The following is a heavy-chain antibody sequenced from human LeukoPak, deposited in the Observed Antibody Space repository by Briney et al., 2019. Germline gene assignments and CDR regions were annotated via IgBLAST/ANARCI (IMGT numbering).Heavy chain of an antibody. CDR2: IYYSGSI. CDR1: GYSISSSNW. D-gene: IGHD5-18*01. J-gene: IGHJ3*02. CDR3: AREGGYSYGYNAFDI. V-gene: IGHV4-28*03. Sequence: SDTLSLTCAVSGYSISSSNWWGWIRQPPGKGLEWIGYIYYSGSIYYNPSLKSRVTMSVDTSKNQFSLKLSSVTAVDTAVYYCAREGGYSYGYNAFDIWGQGTMVTVSS.